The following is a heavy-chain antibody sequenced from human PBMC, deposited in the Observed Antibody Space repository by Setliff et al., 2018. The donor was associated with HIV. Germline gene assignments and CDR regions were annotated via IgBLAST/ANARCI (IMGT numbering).Heavy chain of an antibody. J-gene: IGHJ4*02. CDR2: VYYSGST. Sequence: SETLSLTCIVSGGSISSSSYYWGWIRQPPGKGLEWIGTVYYSGSTYYNPSLKSRVTISVDTSENQFSLELSSVTAADTAVYYCARDGYSSSWYIISGSFDYWGQGILVTVSS. V-gene: IGHV4-39*07. CDR1: GGSISSSSYY. D-gene: IGHD6-13*01. CDR3: ARDGYSSSWYIISGSFDY.